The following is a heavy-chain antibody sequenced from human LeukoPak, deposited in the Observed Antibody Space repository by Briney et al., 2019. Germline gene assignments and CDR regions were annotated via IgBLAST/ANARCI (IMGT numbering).Heavy chain of an antibody. V-gene: IGHV3-23*01. CDR3: AKYAGLYYSDY. CDR2: SSGSGGST. Sequence: GGSLRLSCAASGFTFSNYAMSWVRQAPGKGLEWVSASSGSGGSTHYADSVKGRFTISRDNSKNTLYLQMNSPRAGDTAVYYCAKYAGLYYSDYWGQGTLATVSS. CDR1: GFTFSNYA. D-gene: IGHD2-2*01. J-gene: IGHJ4*02.